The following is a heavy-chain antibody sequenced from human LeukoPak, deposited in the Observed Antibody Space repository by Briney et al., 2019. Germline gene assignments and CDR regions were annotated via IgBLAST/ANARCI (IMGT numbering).Heavy chain of an antibody. CDR2: IYPGDSDT. V-gene: IGHV5-51*01. CDR1: GYSFTNYW. J-gene: IGHJ6*02. Sequence: KDGESLKISCKGSGYSFTNYWIGWVRLMPGKGLEWMGIIYPGDSDTIYSPSFQGQVTISADKCISTAYLQWSSLKSSDTAMYYCARPLRYCSGGSCYSRYYYYGMDVWGQGTTVTVSS. CDR3: ARPLRYCSGGSCYSRYYYYGMDV. D-gene: IGHD2-15*01.